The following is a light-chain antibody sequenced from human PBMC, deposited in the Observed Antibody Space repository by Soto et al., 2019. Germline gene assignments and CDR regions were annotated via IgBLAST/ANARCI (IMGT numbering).Light chain of an antibody. CDR3: QQYSDLPMT. Sequence: EIVLTQSPAILSVSPGERATLSCRASQSISRSLAWYQQKPGQAPRLLISDASTRATGIPARFSGSASGTDFTLTISRLEPEDFAVYFCQQYSDLPMTFGQGTRLEIK. CDR1: QSISRS. CDR2: DAS. J-gene: IGKJ5*01. V-gene: IGKV3D-11*03.